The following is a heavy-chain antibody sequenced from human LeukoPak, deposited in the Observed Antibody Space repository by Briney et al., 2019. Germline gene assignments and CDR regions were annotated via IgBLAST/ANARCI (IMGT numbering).Heavy chain of an antibody. D-gene: IGHD6-19*01. CDR2: INPNSGGT. V-gene: IGHV1-2*02. CDR1: GYTFTGYY. CDR3: ARSYSSGWDAFDI. J-gene: IGHJ3*02. Sequence: GASVKVSCKASGYTFTGYYMLWVRQAPGQGLEWMGWINPNSGGTNYAQKFQGRVTMTRDTSISTAYMELSRLRSDDTAVYYCARSYSSGWDAFDIWGQGTMVTVSS.